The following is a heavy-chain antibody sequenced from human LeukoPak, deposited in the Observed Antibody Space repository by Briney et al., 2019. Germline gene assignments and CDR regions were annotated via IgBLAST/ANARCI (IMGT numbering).Heavy chain of an antibody. CDR1: GFTFSSYA. J-gene: IGHJ4*02. CDR3: ARGMSATSGYLELEY. Sequence: GGSLRLSCAASGFTFSSYAMSWVRQSPGKGLEWVSAISGSGGNTYSADSVKGRCTISRDNSKKTLFLHMNSLRAEDTAVYYCARGMSATSGYLELEYWGQGTLVTVSS. V-gene: IGHV3-23*01. D-gene: IGHD3-22*01. CDR2: ISGSGGNT.